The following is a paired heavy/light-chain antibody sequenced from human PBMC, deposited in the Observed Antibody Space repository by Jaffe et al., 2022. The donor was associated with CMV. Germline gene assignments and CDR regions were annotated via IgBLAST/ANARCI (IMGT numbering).Light chain of an antibody. CDR2: YDG. Sequence: SYVLTQPPSVSVAPGKTARITCGGDNIGSKSVHWYQQKPGQAPVLVIYYDGDRPLGIPERFSGSNSGNTATLTISRVEAGDEADYYCQVWDSSSDHPGVFGGGTKLTVL. J-gene: IGLJ3*02. V-gene: IGLV3-21*04. CDR1: NIGSKS. CDR3: QVWDSSSDHPGV.
Heavy chain of an antibody. CDR3: ARASGSFGTKFCDY. CDR2: IYYSGST. CDR1: GGSISNYF. D-gene: IGHD1-26*01. J-gene: IGHJ4*02. Sequence: QVQLQESGPGLVKPSETLSLTCTVSGGSISNYFWSWIRQPPGKGLEWIGYIYYSGSTNYNPSLKSRVTISVDTSKNQFSLNLTSVTAADTAVYYCARASGSFGTKFCDYWGQGTLITVSS. V-gene: IGHV4-59*08.